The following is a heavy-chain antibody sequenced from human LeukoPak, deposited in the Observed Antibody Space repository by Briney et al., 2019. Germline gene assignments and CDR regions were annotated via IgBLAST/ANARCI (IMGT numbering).Heavy chain of an antibody. CDR2: IYSGGST. V-gene: IGHV3-53*01. CDR3: ARSSKEVGFYP. D-gene: IGHD1-26*01. CDR1: GFTVSSNY. J-gene: IGHJ5*02. Sequence: PGGSLRLSCAASGFTVSSNYMSWVRQAPGKGLERVSVIYSGGSTYYADSVKGRFTISRDNSNNTLYLQMNSLRDEDTAVYYCARSSKEVGFYPLGQGTLVTVSS.